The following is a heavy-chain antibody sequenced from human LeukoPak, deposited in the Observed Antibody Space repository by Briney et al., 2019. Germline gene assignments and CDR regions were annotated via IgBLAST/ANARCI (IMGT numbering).Heavy chain of an antibody. CDR3: AKYKLMTTVTTPDY. CDR2: ISGSGGST. Sequence: PGGSLRLSCAASGFTFSSYAMSWLRRAPGKGLEGVSAISGSGGSTYYADSVKGRFTISRDNSKNTLYLEMNSLRAEDTAVYYCAKYKLMTTVTTPDYWGQGTLVTVSS. CDR1: GFTFSSYA. D-gene: IGHD4-17*01. J-gene: IGHJ4*02. V-gene: IGHV3-23*01.